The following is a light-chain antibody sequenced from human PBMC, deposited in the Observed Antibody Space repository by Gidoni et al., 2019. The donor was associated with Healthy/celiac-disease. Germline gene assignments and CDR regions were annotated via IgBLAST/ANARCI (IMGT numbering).Light chain of an antibody. V-gene: IGKV4-1*01. CDR1: QSVLYSSNNKNY. J-gene: IGKJ1*01. CDR3: QQYYSTPTWT. CDR2: WAS. Sequence: DIVINQSPDSLAVSLGERATINCKSSQSVLYSSNNKNYLAWYQQKPGQPPKLLIYWASTRESGVPDRFSGSGSGTDFTLTISSLQAEDVAVYYCQQYYSTPTWTFGQGTKVEIK.